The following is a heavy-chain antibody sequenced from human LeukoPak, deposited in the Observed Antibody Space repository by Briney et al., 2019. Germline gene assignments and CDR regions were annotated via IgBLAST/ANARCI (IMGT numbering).Heavy chain of an antibody. V-gene: IGHV3-7*03. CDR1: GFTFSNYW. CDR3: ARRNAMDV. J-gene: IGHJ6*02. Sequence: SGGSLRLSCAASGFTFSNYWMTWVRQAPGKGQEWVANINRDGSEGYYVDSVKGRFTISRDDAKSSLYLQMNSLRAEDTAVYYCARRNAMDVWGQGTTVIVFS. CDR2: INRDGSEG.